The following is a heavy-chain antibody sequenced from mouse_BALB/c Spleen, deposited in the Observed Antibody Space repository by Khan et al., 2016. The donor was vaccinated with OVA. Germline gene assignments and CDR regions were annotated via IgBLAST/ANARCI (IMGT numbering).Heavy chain of an antibody. J-gene: IGHJ3*01. D-gene: IGHD2-14*01. CDR3: ARSNYRYAFAY. Sequence: EVELVESGPSFVKPSQTLSLTCSVTGDSITSGYWCWIRQFPGNKLEYMGYILYSGSTYYNPSLKSRISITRHTSQNQYYLQLNSVTADDTATYCCARSNYRYAFAYWGQGTLVTVSA. CDR2: ILYSGST. CDR1: GDSITSGY. V-gene: IGHV3-8*02.